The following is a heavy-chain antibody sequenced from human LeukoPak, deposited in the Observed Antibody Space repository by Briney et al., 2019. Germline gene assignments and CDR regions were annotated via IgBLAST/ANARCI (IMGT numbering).Heavy chain of an antibody. Sequence: SETLSLTCTVSGGSISSGSYHWSWIRQPPGKGLEWIGEINHSGSTNYNPSLKSRVTISVDTSKNQFSLKLSSVTAADTAVYYCARLIVGAKPGFRDYWGQGTLVTVSS. CDR3: ARLIVGAKPGFRDY. CDR1: GGSISSGSYH. CDR2: INHSGST. V-gene: IGHV4-39*07. J-gene: IGHJ4*02. D-gene: IGHD1-26*01.